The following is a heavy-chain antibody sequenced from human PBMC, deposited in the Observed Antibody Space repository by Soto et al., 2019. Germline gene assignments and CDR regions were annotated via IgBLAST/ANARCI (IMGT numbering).Heavy chain of an antibody. Sequence: GGSLSLSFASSGFTFISYEMNWVRQAPGKGLEWVSYISSSGSTIYYADSVKGRFTISRDNAKNSLYLQMNSLRAEDTAVYYCAREVAGSYYFDYWGQGTLVTVSS. V-gene: IGHV3-48*03. CDR3: AREVAGSYYFDY. D-gene: IGHD6-19*01. CDR1: GFTFISYE. CDR2: ISSSGSTI. J-gene: IGHJ4*02.